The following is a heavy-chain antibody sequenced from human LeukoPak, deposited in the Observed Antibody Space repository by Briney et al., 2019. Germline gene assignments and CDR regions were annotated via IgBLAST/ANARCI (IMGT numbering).Heavy chain of an antibody. CDR1: GYTFTSYW. J-gene: IGHJ4*02. CDR2: IYPGDSDT. V-gene: IGHV5-51*01. Sequence: GESLKISCKGSGYTFTSYWIGWVRQMPGKGLEWMGTIYPGDSDTRYSPSFQGQVTISADKSINTAYLQWSSLKASDTAMYYCARRSSGWYQDYWGQGTLVTVSS. D-gene: IGHD6-19*01. CDR3: ARRSSGWYQDY.